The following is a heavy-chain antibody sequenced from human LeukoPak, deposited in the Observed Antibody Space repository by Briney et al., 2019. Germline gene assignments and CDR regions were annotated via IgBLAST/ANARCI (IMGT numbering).Heavy chain of an antibody. V-gene: IGHV3-49*03. J-gene: IGHJ4*02. CDR1: GFTFGDYA. CDR2: IRSKAYGGTT. D-gene: IGHD1-1*01. CDR3: TRGWETEFDY. Sequence: GGSLRLSCTASGFTFGDYATSWFRQAPGKGLEWVGFIRSKAYGGTTEYAASVKGRFTISRDDSKSIAYLQMNSLKTEDTAVYYCTRGWETEFDYWGQGTLVTVSS.